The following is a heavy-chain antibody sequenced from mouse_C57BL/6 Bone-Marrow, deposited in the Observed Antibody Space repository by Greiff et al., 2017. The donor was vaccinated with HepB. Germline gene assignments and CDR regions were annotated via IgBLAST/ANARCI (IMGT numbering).Heavy chain of an antibody. CDR2: IDPENGDT. J-gene: IGHJ3*01. CDR3: TTIYYVFAY. Sequence: EVQLQQSGAELVRPGASVKLSCTASGFNIKDDYMHWVKQRPEQGLEWIGWIDPENGDTEYASKFQGKATITAVTSSNTAYLQLSSLTSEDTAVYYCTTIYYVFAYWGQGTLVTVSA. D-gene: IGHD2-1*01. V-gene: IGHV14-4*01. CDR1: GFNIKDDY.